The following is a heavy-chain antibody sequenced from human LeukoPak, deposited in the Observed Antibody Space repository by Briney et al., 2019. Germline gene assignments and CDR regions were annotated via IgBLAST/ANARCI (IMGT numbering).Heavy chain of an antibody. J-gene: IGHJ6*03. CDR2: MKQDGSET. CDR3: AKRSLAVAGTSYYYYMDV. CDR1: GFTFSTYW. D-gene: IGHD6-19*01. V-gene: IGHV3-7*03. Sequence: PGGSLRLSCAASGFTFSTYWMTWVRQAPEKGLEWVANMKQDGSETYYVDSVKGRFTISRDNAKNSLYLQMNSLRAEDTAVYYCAKRSLAVAGTSYYYYMDVWGKGTTVTVSS.